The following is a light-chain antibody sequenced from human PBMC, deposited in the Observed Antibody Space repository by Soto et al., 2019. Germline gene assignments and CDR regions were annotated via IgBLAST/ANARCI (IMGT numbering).Light chain of an antibody. J-gene: IGKJ4*01. CDR1: ESMSRW. V-gene: IGKV1-5*03. Sequence: DIQMTQSPSALSASVGERVAVTCRARESMSRWLAWYQQKPGNAPNLLIYKASTLESGVPSRFSGTGSATELTLTLSSVQPDDFATYSCHQYKSSPLTFGAAP. CDR3: HQYKSSPLT. CDR2: KAS.